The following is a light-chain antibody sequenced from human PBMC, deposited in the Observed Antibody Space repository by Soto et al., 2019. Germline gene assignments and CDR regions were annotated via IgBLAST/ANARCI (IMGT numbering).Light chain of an antibody. CDR3: TAWDDSLNGHVV. V-gene: IGLV1-44*01. CDR1: SSNIGSNT. J-gene: IGLJ2*01. CDR2: SNN. Sequence: QAVVTQPPSASGTPGQRVTISCSGSSSNIGSNTVNWYQQLPGTAPKLLIYSNNQRPSGVPDRFSGSKSGTSASLAISGLHSEDEADYYCTAWDDSLNGHVVFDGGTKLTVL.